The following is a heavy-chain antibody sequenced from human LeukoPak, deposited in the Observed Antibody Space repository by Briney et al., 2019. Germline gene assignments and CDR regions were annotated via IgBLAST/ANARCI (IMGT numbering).Heavy chain of an antibody. CDR2: INPSGGST. J-gene: IGHJ4*02. CDR3: ATDNPSSLTAAGQIDY. CDR1: GYTFTSYY. Sequence: ASVKVSCKASGYTFTSYYMHWVRQAPGQGLEWMGIINPSGGSTSYAQKFQGRVTMTRDTSTSTVYMELSSLRSEDTAVYYCATDNPSSLTAAGQIDYWGQGTLVTVSS. V-gene: IGHV1-46*01. D-gene: IGHD6-13*01.